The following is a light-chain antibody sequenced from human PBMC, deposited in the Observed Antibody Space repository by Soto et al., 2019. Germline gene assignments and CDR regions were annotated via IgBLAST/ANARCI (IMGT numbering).Light chain of an antibody. CDR2: HAS. J-gene: IGKJ5*01. Sequence: DIQMTQSPSSLSASVGDRVTVTCQASQHITNNLSWYQQKPGKAPNLLIYHASKLAKGVTSRFSGSGSGTDFSFIITSLQREDLATYYCQQYYGLPPLTFGQGTRLEIK. CDR3: QQYYGLPPLT. V-gene: IGKV1-33*01. CDR1: QHITNN.